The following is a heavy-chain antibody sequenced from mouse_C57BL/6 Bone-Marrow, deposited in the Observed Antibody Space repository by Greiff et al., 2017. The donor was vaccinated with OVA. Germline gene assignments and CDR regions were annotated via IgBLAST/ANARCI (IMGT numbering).Heavy chain of an antibody. CDR1: GYTFTSYG. J-gene: IGHJ3*01. D-gene: IGHD2-4*01. CDR3: ARKGLRPFAY. CDR2: IYPRSGNP. V-gene: IGHV1-81*01. Sequence: QVQLKQSGAELARPGASVKLSCKASGYTFTSYGISWVKQRTGQGLEWIGEIYPRSGNPYYNEKFKGKATLTADKSSSTAYMELRSLTSEDSAVYFCARKGLRPFAYWGQGTLVTVSA.